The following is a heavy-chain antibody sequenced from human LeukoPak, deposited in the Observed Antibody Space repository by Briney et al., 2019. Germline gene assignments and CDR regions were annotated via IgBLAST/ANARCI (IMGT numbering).Heavy chain of an antibody. V-gene: IGHV3-7*01. CDR3: ARDAPQGRAVAGWIGWYFDL. CDR2: IKQDGSEK. CDR1: GFTFSSYW. D-gene: IGHD6-19*01. J-gene: IGHJ2*01. Sequence: GGSLRLSCAASGFTFSSYWMSWVRQAPGKGLEWVANIKQDGSEKYYVDSVKGRFTISRDNAKDPLYLQMNSLRAEDTAVYYCARDAPQGRAVAGWIGWYFDLWGRGTLVTVSS.